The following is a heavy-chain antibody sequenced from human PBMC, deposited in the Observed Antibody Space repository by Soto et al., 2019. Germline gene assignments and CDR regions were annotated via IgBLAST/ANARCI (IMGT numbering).Heavy chain of an antibody. CDR2: ISSSTTTI. D-gene: IGHD3-10*01. J-gene: IGHJ4*02. Sequence: EVMLVESGGGLVPPGGSLRLSCAVSGFSFMDYSMNWVRQAPGKGLEWISYISSSTTTIYYAESVKGRFTISRDNAKNSLSLHLNSLRVEDTAEYYCASQGGPYSDSGSYYIFRFGGQGTLVTVSS. CDR1: GFSFMDYS. V-gene: IGHV3-48*01. CDR3: ASQGGPYSDSGSYYIFRF.